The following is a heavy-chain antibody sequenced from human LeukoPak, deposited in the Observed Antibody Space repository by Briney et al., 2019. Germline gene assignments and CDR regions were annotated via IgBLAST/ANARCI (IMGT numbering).Heavy chain of an antibody. CDR2: ISYDGSNK. Sequence: PGGSLRLSCAASGFTFSSYAMHWVRQAPGKGLEWVAVISYDGSNKYYADSVKGRFTISRDNSKNTLYLQMNSLRAEDTAVYYCARDMSEPPNPNPDDYSGVWGQGTLVTASS. CDR3: ARDMSEPPNPNPDDYSGV. V-gene: IGHV3-30-3*01. CDR1: GFTFSSYA. J-gene: IGHJ4*02. D-gene: IGHD4-11*01.